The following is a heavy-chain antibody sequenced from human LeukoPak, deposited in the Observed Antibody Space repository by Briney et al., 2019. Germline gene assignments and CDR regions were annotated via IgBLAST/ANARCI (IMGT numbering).Heavy chain of an antibody. CDR1: GYTLTSFA. Sequence: ASVKVSCKASGYTLTSFAMNWVRQAPGQGLEWVGWINTNTGNPMYAQGFTGRFVFSLDTSVSTAYLQINSLKAEDTAVYYCARGGRGEAAQDFDYWGQGTLVTVSS. D-gene: IGHD6-6*01. J-gene: IGHJ4*02. CDR3: ARGGRGEAAQDFDY. CDR2: INTNTGNP. V-gene: IGHV7-4-1*02.